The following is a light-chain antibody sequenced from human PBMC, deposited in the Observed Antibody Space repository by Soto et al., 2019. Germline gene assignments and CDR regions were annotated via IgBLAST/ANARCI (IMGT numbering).Light chain of an antibody. CDR1: SSNIGSNT. CDR3: AAWDDSLKKAVV. J-gene: IGLJ2*01. CDR2: SNN. V-gene: IGLV1-44*01. Sequence: QSVLTQPPSASGTPGQRVTISCSGSSSNIGSNTVNWYQQLPGTAPKLLIYSNNQRPSGVPDRFSGSKSGTSASLAISGLQSEDEADYYCAAWDDSLKKAVVFGGGTKLTVL.